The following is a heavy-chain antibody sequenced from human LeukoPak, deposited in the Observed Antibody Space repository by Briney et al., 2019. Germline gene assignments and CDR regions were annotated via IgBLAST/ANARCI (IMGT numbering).Heavy chain of an antibody. CDR3: ARWPHYYDSSGYLYGMDV. CDR2: MNPNSGNT. J-gene: IGHJ6*02. D-gene: IGHD3-22*01. CDR1: GYTFTSYD. V-gene: IGHV1-8*01. Sequence: ASVKVSCKASGYTFTSYDINWVRQATGQGLEWVGWMNPNSGNTGYAQKFQGRVTMARNTSISTAYMELSSLRSEDTAVYYCARWPHYYDSSGYLYGMDVWGQGTTVTVSS.